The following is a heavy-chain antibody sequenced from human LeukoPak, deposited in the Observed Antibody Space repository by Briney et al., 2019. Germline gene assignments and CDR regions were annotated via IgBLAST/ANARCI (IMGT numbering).Heavy chain of an antibody. V-gene: IGHV1-2*02. CDR1: GYTFTDYY. D-gene: IGHD2-2*01. CDR2: IHPNSGGT. Sequence: ASVKVSCKASGYTFTDYYMNWVRQAPGQGLEWMGWIHPNSGGTNYAQKFQGRVTMTSDTSISTAYMELSRLTFDDTAVYYCGRKSASRKTSEFDYWGQGTLVTVSS. J-gene: IGHJ4*02. CDR3: GRKSASRKTSEFDY.